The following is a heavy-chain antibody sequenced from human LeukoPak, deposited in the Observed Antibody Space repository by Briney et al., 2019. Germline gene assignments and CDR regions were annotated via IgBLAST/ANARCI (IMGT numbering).Heavy chain of an antibody. D-gene: IGHD3-10*01. CDR2: IYYSGST. V-gene: IGHV4-59*01. CDR3: ARGGSLRVGDAFDI. CDR1: GGSISSYY. Sequence: SETLSLTCTVSGGSISSYYWSWIRQPPGKGLEWIGYIYYSGSTNYNPSLKSRVTISVDTSKNQFSLKLSSVTAADTAVYYCARGGSLRVGDAFDIWGQGTMVTVSS. J-gene: IGHJ3*02.